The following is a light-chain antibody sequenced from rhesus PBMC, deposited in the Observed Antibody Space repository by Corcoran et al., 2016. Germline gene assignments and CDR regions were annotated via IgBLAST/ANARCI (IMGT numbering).Light chain of an antibody. V-gene: IGKV3-17*02. CDR1: QSVISR. CDR3: KQGNDWSWT. J-gene: IGKJ1*01. Sequence: EIVMTQSPATLSLSPGERATLFCRASQSVISRLAWYQQKPGQAPRRLIYDASSRVTGIPDSFSGRGSGRDFKLTSSRLEPEGGAVYFCKQGNDWSWTFGQGTKVEIK. CDR2: DAS.